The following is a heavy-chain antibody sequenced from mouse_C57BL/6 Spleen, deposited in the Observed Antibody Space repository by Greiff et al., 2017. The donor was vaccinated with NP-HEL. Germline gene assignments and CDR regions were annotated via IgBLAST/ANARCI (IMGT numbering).Heavy chain of an antibody. CDR2: ISNGGGST. CDR3: ARRGYDGYPDY. CDR1: GFTFSDYY. V-gene: IGHV5-12*01. J-gene: IGHJ2*01. D-gene: IGHD2-3*01. Sequence: EVMLVESGGGLVQPGGSLKLSCAASGFTFSDYYMYWVRQTPEKRLEWVAYISNGGGSTYYLDTVKGRFTISRDNAKNTLYLQMSRLKSEDTAMYYCARRGYDGYPDYWGQGTTLTVSS.